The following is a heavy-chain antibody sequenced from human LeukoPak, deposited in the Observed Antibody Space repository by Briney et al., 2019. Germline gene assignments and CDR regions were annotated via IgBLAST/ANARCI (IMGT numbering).Heavy chain of an antibody. CDR2: IRYDGSNK. D-gene: IGHD3-10*01. CDR3: AKDRGYYGSGSYPNFDY. J-gene: IGHJ4*02. CDR1: GFTFSTYS. V-gene: IGHV3-30*02. Sequence: PGGSLRLSCAASGFTFSTYSMTWVRQAPGKGLEWVAFIRYDGSNKYCADSVKGRFTISRDNSKNTLYLQMNSLRAEDTAVYYCAKDRGYYGSGSYPNFDYWGQGTLVTVSS.